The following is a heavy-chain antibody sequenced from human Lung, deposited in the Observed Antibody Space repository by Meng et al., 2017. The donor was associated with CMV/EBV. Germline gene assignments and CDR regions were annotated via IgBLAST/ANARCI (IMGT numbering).Heavy chain of an antibody. CDR3: AKAVVLVYYYYGMDV. J-gene: IGHJ6*02. D-gene: IGHD2-8*02. CDR2: ISGIGGNS. V-gene: IGHV3-23*01. Sequence: GEXXKISCTASGFTFDNYAMSWVRQAPGKGLEWVSVISGIGGNSYYAESVKGRFTVSRDNSKNTLYLHMNGLRADDTAVYYCAKAVVLVYYYYGMDVWGRGXTVTVSS. CDR1: GFTFDNYA.